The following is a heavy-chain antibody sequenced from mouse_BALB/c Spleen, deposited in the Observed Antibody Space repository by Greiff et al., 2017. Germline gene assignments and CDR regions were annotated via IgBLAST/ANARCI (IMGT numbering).Heavy chain of an antibody. Sequence: EVKVEESGGGLVQPGGSRKLSCAASGFTFSSFGMHWVRQAPEKGLEWVAYISSGSSTIYYADTVKGRFTISRDNPKNTLFLQMTSLRSEDTAMYYCARGVLRLRGYFDVWGAGTTVTVSS. D-gene: IGHD1-2*01. CDR3: ARGVLRLRGYFDV. CDR2: ISSGSSTI. CDR1: GFTFSSFG. V-gene: IGHV5-17*02. J-gene: IGHJ1*01.